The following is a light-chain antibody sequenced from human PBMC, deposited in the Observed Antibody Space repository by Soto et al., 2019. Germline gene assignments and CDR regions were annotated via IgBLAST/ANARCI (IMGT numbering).Light chain of an antibody. Sequence: QSALTHPRSVAGSPGQSVAISCTGTSSDVGAYDYVSWYQQHPGKAPKLMIYDVTKRPSGVPDRFSGSKSGNTASLTISGLQPEDESDYYCCSYAGSPYVFGTGTKATVL. CDR1: SSDVGAYDY. V-gene: IGLV2-11*01. CDR3: CSYAGSPYV. J-gene: IGLJ1*01. CDR2: DVT.